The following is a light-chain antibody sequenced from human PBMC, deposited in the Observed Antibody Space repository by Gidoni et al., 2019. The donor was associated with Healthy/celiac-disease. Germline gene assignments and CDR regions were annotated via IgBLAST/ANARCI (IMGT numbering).Light chain of an antibody. V-gene: IGKV3-15*01. CDR2: GAS. CDR1: QSVSSN. Sequence: EIVITQSPATLSVSPGERATLSCRASQSVSSNLAWYQQKPGQASRLLIYGASTRATGIPARFSGSGSGTEFTLTISSLQSEDFAVYYCQQYDNWPLTFGGGTKVEIK. CDR3: QQYDNWPLT. J-gene: IGKJ4*01.